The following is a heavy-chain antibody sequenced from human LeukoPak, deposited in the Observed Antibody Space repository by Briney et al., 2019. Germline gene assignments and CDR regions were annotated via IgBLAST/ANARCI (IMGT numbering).Heavy chain of an antibody. CDR2: ISWNSGSI. D-gene: IGHD1-1*01. V-gene: IGHV3-9*01. CDR3: AKDISDQLEYYYGMDV. CDR1: GFTFDDYA. Sequence: GGSLRLSCAASGFTFDDYAMHWVRQAPGKGLEWVSGISWNSGSIGYADSVKGRFTISRDNAKNSLYLQMNSLRAEDTALYYCAKDISDQLEYYYGMDVWGQGTTVTVSS. J-gene: IGHJ6*02.